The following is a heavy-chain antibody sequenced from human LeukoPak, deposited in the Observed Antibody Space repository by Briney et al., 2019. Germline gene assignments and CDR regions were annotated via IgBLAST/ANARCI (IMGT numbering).Heavy chain of an antibody. CDR1: GYTFTGYY. CDR2: INPNSGGT. D-gene: IGHD6-19*01. J-gene: IGHJ4*02. V-gene: IGHV1-2*02. Sequence: ASVKVSCKASGYTFTGYYMHWVRQAPGQGLVWMGWINPNSGGTNYAQKFQGRVTMTRDTSISTAYMELSRLRSDDTTVYYCARLASIALAGKRDYWGQGTLVTVSS. CDR3: ARLASIALAGKRDY.